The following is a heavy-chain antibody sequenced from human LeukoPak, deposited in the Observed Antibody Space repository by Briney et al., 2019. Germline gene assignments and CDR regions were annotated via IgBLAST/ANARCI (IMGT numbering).Heavy chain of an antibody. Sequence: GRSLRLSCAASGFTFSSYAMHWVRQAPGKGLEWVAVISYDGSNKYYADSVKGRFTISRDNSKNTLYLQMNSLRAEDTAVNYCARGTKRLLWFGGLDLDYWGQGTLVTVSS. CDR3: ARGTKRLLWFGGLDLDY. J-gene: IGHJ4*02. CDR1: GFTFSSYA. D-gene: IGHD3-10*01. CDR2: ISYDGSNK. V-gene: IGHV3-30*04.